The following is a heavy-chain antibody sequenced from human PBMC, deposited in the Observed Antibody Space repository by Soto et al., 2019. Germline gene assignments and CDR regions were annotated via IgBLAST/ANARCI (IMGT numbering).Heavy chain of an antibody. V-gene: IGHV4-34*01. Sequence: QVQVQQWGAGLLKPSETLSLTCAVYGGSFSGYYWSWIRQPPGKGLEWIGEINHSGSTNYNPSLKSRVTISVDTSKNQFSLKLSSVTAADTAVYYCARGRGAGADYWGQGTLVTVSS. CDR2: INHSGST. J-gene: IGHJ4*02. D-gene: IGHD6-19*01. CDR1: GGSFSGYY. CDR3: ARGRGAGADY.